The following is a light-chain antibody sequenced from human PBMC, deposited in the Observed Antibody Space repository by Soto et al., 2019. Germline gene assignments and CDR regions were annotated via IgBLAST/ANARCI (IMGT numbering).Light chain of an antibody. CDR3: QQYDNIPRT. CDR1: QEISNY. CDR2: DAS. V-gene: IGKV1-33*01. J-gene: IGKJ1*01. Sequence: DLQMTQSPSSLSASVGDRVTITCQASQEISNYLNWYQQKAGKAPKLLIYDASNLETGVPSRFSGSGSGTDFTFTISSLQPEDIATYYCQQYDNIPRTCGQGTKVEIK.